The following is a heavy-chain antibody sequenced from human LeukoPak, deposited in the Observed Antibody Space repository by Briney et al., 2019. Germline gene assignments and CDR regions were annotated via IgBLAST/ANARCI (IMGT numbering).Heavy chain of an antibody. Sequence: GGSLRLSCAASGFTFNSYAMSWVRQAPEKGLEWAATISGSGGGTYYADSVKGRFTISRDDSKNTLYLQMNSLRAEDTAVYYCAKDLGRYRNNYFDYWGQGTLVTVSS. V-gene: IGHV3-23*01. D-gene: IGHD1-26*01. CDR2: ISGSGGGT. CDR1: GFTFNSYA. CDR3: AKDLGRYRNNYFDY. J-gene: IGHJ4*02.